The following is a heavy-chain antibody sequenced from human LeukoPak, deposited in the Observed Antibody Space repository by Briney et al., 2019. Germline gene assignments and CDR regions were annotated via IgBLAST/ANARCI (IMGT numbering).Heavy chain of an antibody. J-gene: IGHJ3*02. CDR1: GGSISGSY. CDR3: ASTKGAFDI. CDR2: MYNSGST. V-gene: IGHV4-59*01. Sequence: SETLSLTCTVSGGSISGSYWSWIRQPPGKGLEWIAYMYNSGSTNYNPSLKSRVTISIDTSKNQFSLKLSSLTAADTAVYYCASTKGAFDIWGQGAMVTVSS. D-gene: IGHD2-8*01.